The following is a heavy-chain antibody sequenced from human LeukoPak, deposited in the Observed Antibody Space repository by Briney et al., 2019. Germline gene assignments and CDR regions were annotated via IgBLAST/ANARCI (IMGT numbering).Heavy chain of an antibody. CDR2: INPDSGGT. CDR3: ARVYSSGSFYGY. CDR1: GYTFTGYF. V-gene: IGHV1-2*02. J-gene: IGHJ4*02. D-gene: IGHD3-10*01. Sequence: ASVKVSCKSSGYTFTGYFMLWVRQAPGQGLEWMGWINPDSGGTKYAQNFQGRVTMTRDTSISTAFMELSRLRSDDTAVYYCARVYSSGSFYGYWGQGTLVTVSS.